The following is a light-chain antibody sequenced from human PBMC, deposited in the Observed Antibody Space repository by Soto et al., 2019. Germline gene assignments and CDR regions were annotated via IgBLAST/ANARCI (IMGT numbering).Light chain of an antibody. CDR3: QQYNSYPWT. J-gene: IGKJ1*01. V-gene: IGKV1-6*01. CDR1: QGIRND. Sequence: AIQMTQSPSSLSASVGDRVTITCRASQGIRNDLGWFQQKPGKAPNLLIYAASSLQSGVPSRFSGSGSGTDFSLTISSLQPEDFATYYCQQYNSYPWTFGQGTKVEIK. CDR2: AAS.